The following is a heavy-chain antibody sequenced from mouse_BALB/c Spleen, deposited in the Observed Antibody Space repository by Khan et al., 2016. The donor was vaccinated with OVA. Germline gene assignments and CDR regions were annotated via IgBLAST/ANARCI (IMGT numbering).Heavy chain of an antibody. J-gene: IGHJ4*01. Sequence: QVQLQQSGPELKKPGETVKISCKASGHTFTNFGMNWVKQAPGKGLKWMGWINTYTGEPTYADDFNGRFAFSLAASASTAYLQINNLTNEDTATYFCARPPYFSYAMDNWGQGTSVTVSS. D-gene: IGHD2-10*01. CDR2: INTYTGEP. V-gene: IGHV9-3-1*01. CDR3: ARPPYFSYAMDN. CDR1: GHTFTNFG.